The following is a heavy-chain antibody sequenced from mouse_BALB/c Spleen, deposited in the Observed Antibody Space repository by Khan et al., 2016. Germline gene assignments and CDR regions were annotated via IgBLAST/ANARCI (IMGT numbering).Heavy chain of an antibody. J-gene: IGHJ2*01. CDR3: RRYYDGFDY. V-gene: IGHV11-2*01. D-gene: IGHD2-3*01. CDR1: MFTFSGFW. CDR2: INSDGSAI. Sequence: EVQLLETGGGLVQPGESRGLSCEGSMFTFSGFWMSWVRQTPGKTLEWIGDINSDGSAINYAPSIKDRFTIFRDNDKNTLYLQMTNARSEDTDTYVCRRYYDGFDYWGQGTTLTVSS.